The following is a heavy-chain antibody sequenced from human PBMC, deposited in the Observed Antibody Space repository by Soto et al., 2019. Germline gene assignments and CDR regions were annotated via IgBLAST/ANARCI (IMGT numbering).Heavy chain of an antibody. CDR3: ARVEDIVVVRVGMDV. CDR1: GFTFSSYE. V-gene: IGHV3-48*03. Sequence: PGWSLRLSCAASGFTFSSYEMNWVRQAPGKGLEWVSYISSSGSTIYYADSVKGRFTISRDNAKNSLYLQMNSLRAEDTAVYYCARVEDIVVVRVGMDVWGQGTTVTVYS. J-gene: IGHJ6*02. CDR2: ISSSGSTI. D-gene: IGHD2-15*01.